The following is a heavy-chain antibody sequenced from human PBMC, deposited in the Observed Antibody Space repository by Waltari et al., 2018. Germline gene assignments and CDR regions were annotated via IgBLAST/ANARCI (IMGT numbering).Heavy chain of an antibody. J-gene: IGHJ4*02. CDR2: IGRKPYEGTT. CDR3: TRSSGSYLF. Sequence: EVQLVESGGGLVQPGRSLRLSCTTSGFTFGDYPMSWVRQAPGKGPEVVGFIGRKPYEGTTAYAASVKGRFTIARDDSKSIAYLQMDSLKIEDTAVYFCTRSSGSYLFGGQGTLVTVSS. V-gene: IGHV3-49*04. CDR1: GFTFGDYP. D-gene: IGHD3-10*01.